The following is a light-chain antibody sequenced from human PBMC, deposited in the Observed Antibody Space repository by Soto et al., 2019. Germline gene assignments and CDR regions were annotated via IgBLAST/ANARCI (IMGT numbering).Light chain of an antibody. CDR2: AAS. CDR1: QGIRSY. CDR3: QQLNSYPVT. V-gene: IGKV1-9*01. Sequence: DIQLTQSPSFLSASVGDSVTSTCRASQGIRSYLAWYQQKPGKAPKLLIYAASTLQSGVPSRFSGSGSGTEFTLTISSLQPEDFATYYCQQLNSYPVTFGQGTKLEIK. J-gene: IGKJ2*01.